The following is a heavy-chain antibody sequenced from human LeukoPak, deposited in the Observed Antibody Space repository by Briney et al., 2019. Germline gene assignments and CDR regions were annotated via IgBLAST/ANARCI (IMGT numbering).Heavy chain of an antibody. Sequence: PSETLSLTCAVYGGSFSGYYWSWIRQPPGKGLEWIGEINHSGSTNYNPSLKSRVTTSVDTSKNQFSLKLSSVTAADTAVYYCARGNRVSGTGHYDYWGQGTLVTVSS. D-gene: IGHD1-1*01. J-gene: IGHJ4*02. CDR2: INHSGST. CDR1: GGSFSGYY. CDR3: ARGNRVSGTGHYDY. V-gene: IGHV4-34*01.